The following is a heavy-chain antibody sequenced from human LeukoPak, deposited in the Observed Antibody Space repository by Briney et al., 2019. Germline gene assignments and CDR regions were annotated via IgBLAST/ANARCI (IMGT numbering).Heavy chain of an antibody. Sequence: PGGSLRLSCAASGFTFSSYAMSWVRQAPGKGLEWVSAISGSGGSTYYADSVKGRFTISRDNSKNTLYLQMNSLRAEDTAVYYCAKETYSGSTGLRDYWGREPWSPSPQ. V-gene: IGHV3-23*01. CDR1: GFTFSSYA. CDR2: ISGSGGST. CDR3: AKETYSGSTGLRDY. D-gene: IGHD1-26*01. J-gene: IGHJ4*02.